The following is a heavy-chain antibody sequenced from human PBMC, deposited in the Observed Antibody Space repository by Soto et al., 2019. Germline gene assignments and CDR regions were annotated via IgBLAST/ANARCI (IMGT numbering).Heavy chain of an antibody. CDR3: AKVGLGSGYSYGYADYYYGMDV. Sequence: PGGSLRLSCAASGFTFSSYAMSWVRQAPGKGLEWVSAISGSGGSTYYADSVKGRFTISRDNSKNTLYLQMNSLRAEDTAVYYCAKVGLGSGYSYGYADYYYGMDVWGQGTTVTVSS. J-gene: IGHJ6*02. V-gene: IGHV3-23*01. D-gene: IGHD5-18*01. CDR1: GFTFSSYA. CDR2: ISGSGGST.